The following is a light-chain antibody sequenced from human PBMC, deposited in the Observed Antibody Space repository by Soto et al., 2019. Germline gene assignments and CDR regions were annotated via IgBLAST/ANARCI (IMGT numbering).Light chain of an antibody. CDR2: SNN. Sequence: QSVLTQPPSASGTPGQRVTISCSGSSSNIGSNYVYWYQQLPGTAPKLLIYSNNQRPSGVPDRFAGSKSGTSASLAISGLRSEDEADYYCAAWDDSLSGSVVLGGGTKLTV. J-gene: IGLJ2*01. CDR3: AAWDDSLSGSVV. V-gene: IGLV1-47*02. CDR1: SSNIGSNY.